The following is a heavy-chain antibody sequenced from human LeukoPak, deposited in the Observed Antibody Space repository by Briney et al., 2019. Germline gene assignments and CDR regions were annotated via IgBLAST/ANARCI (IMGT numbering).Heavy chain of an antibody. V-gene: IGHV4-30-4*08. CDR3: ARTGRGYYDFWSGYPRAAFDI. CDR1: GGSISSGDYY. Sequence: SETLSLTCTVSGGSISSGDYYWSWIRQPPGKGLEWIGYIYYSGNTYYNPSLKSRVTISVDTSKNQFSLKLSSVTAADTAVYYCARTGRGYYDFWSGYPRAAFDIWGQGTVVTVSS. J-gene: IGHJ3*02. D-gene: IGHD3-3*01. CDR2: IYYSGNT.